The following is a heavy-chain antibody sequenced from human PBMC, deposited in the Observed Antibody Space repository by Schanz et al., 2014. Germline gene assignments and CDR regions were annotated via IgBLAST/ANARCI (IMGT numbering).Heavy chain of an antibody. CDR2: ISASGGDT. Sequence: EVQLVESGGGLVQPGGSLRLSCAASGFTFSSYSMNWVRQAPGKGLEWLSVISASGGDTYYADSVKGRFTISRDNSKNTLYLQMNSLRAEDTAIYYCAKDAPYPFDLWGRGTLITVSS. CDR3: AKDAPYPFDL. J-gene: IGHJ2*01. V-gene: IGHV3-23*04. CDR1: GFTFSSYS.